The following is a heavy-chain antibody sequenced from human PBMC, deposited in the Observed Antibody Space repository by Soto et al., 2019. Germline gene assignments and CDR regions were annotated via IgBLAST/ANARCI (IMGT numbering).Heavy chain of an antibody. CDR1: GGSISSSNHY. CDR2: IYYSGST. Sequence: ASETLSLTCTVSGGSISSSNHYWGWIRQPPGKGLEWVATIYYSGSTYYNPSLKSRVTISVDTSKNQFSLKLSSVTAADTAVYYCASAVAGTYADYWGQGTLVTVSP. J-gene: IGHJ4*02. CDR3: ASAVAGTYADY. V-gene: IGHV4-39*01. D-gene: IGHD6-19*01.